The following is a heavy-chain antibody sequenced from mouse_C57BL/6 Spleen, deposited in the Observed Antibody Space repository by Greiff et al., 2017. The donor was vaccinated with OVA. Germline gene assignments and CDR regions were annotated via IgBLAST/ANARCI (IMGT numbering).Heavy chain of an antibody. D-gene: IGHD1-1*01. CDR1: GFTFSSYA. Sequence: LQQSGEGLVKPGGSLKLSCAASGFTFSSYAMSWVRQTPEKRLEWVAYISSGGDYIYYADTVKGRFTISRDNARNTLYLQMSSLKSEDTAMYYCTRDRDYGSSYGAMDYWGQGTSVTVSS. CDR2: ISSGGDYI. V-gene: IGHV5-9-1*02. CDR3: TRDRDYGSSYGAMDY. J-gene: IGHJ4*01.